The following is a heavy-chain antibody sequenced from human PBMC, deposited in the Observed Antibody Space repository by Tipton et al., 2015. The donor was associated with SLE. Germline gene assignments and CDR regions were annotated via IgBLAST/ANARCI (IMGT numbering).Heavy chain of an antibody. J-gene: IGHJ4*02. V-gene: IGHV4-4*02. CDR3: AGALASFDY. CDR2: INHSGST. D-gene: IGHD1-1*01. Sequence: SLRLSCAVFGGSISRSSWCSWVRQPPGKGLEWIGEINHSGSTNYNPSLKSRVTISIDTSKNQFSLKLSSVTAADTAVYYCAGALASFDYWGQGTLVTVSS. CDR1: GGSISRSSW.